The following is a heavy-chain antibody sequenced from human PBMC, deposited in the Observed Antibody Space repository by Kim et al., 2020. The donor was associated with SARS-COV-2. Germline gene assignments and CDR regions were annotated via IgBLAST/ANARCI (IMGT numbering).Heavy chain of an antibody. CDR3: ARHKELYCSSTSCPRAGFDY. J-gene: IGHJ4*02. CDR1: GGSISSYY. D-gene: IGHD2-2*01. V-gene: IGHV4-59*08. CDR2: IYYSGST. Sequence: SETLSLTCTVSGGSISSYYWSWIRQPPGKGLEWIGYIYYSGSTNYNPSLKSRVTISVDTSKNQFSLKLSSVTAADTAVYYCARHKELYCSSTSCPRAGFDYWGQGTLVTVSS.